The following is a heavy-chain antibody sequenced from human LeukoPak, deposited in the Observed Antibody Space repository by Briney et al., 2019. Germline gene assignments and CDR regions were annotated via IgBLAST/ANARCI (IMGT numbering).Heavy chain of an antibody. CDR1: GGSINGSY. CDR3: ARNLGSSYSYLFDY. J-gene: IGHJ4*02. Sequence: SEPLSLTCTVSGGSINGSYWSWIRQPPGKGLEWMVYVYNSDYTQYNPPLKGRVSISFHTSKSQFSLRLTSVTAADTAVYFCARNLGSSYSYLFDYWGQGTLVTVSS. D-gene: IGHD2-15*01. CDR2: VYNSDYT. V-gene: IGHV4-4*08.